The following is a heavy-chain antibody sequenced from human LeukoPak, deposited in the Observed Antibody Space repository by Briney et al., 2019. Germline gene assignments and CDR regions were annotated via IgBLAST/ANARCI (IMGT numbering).Heavy chain of an antibody. CDR2: ISDNGGST. J-gene: IGHJ1*01. Sequence: GGSLRLSCEAPGFTFSSYAMSWVRQAPGKGLEWVSSISDNGGSTYSADSVKGRFTISRDNSKNTLYLQMNSRRAEDTAVYYCAREFGMITSHWGQGTLVTVSS. CDR1: GFTFSSYA. D-gene: IGHD3-16*01. V-gene: IGHV3-23*01. CDR3: AREFGMITSH.